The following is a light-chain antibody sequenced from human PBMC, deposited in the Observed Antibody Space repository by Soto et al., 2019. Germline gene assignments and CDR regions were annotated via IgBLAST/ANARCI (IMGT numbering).Light chain of an antibody. J-gene: IGLJ1*01. CDR1: SRDVGGYNF. V-gene: IGLV2-14*03. CDR2: GVT. CDR3: TSYTSSITYV. Sequence: QSVLTQPASGSGSSGQSITISFTGTSRDVGGYNFVSWYQHHPGKAPKLIIYGVTNRPSGISNRFSGSKSGNTASLTISGLQAEDEADYYCTSYTSSITYVFGTGTKVTVL.